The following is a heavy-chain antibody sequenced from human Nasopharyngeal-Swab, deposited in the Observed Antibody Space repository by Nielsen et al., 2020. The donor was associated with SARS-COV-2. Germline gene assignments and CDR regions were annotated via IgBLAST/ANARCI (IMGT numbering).Heavy chain of an antibody. Sequence: GESLKISCQGSGYSFTSYWIGWVRQMPGKGLEWMGIIYPGDSDTKYSPSFQGQVTISADKSISTAYLQWTSLRASDTAVYYCARPTTSSWYFGAFDIWGQGTMVTVSS. CDR2: IYPGDSDT. CDR3: ARPTTSSWYFGAFDI. V-gene: IGHV5-51*01. J-gene: IGHJ3*02. CDR1: GYSFTSYW. D-gene: IGHD6-13*01.